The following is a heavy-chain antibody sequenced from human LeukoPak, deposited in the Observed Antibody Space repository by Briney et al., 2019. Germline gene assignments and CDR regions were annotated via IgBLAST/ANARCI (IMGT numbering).Heavy chain of an antibody. CDR2: INPNSGGT. D-gene: IGHD2-21*02. CDR1: GYTFTGYY. Sequence: ASVKVSCKASGYTFTGYYMHWVRQAPGQGLEWMGWINPNSGGTNYAQKFQGWVTMTRDTSISTAYMELSRLRSDDTAVYYCARGPGDPMYYYGMDVWAKGPRSPSP. V-gene: IGHV1-2*04. CDR3: ARGPGDPMYYYGMDV. J-gene: IGHJ6*02.